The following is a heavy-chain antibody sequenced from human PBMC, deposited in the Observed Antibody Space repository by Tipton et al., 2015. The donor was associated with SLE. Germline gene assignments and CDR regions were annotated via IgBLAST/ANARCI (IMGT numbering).Heavy chain of an antibody. CDR1: GGSISSGSYY. J-gene: IGHJ4*02. V-gene: IGHV4-61*02. D-gene: IGHD3/OR15-3a*01. CDR2: IYTSGST. Sequence: TLSLTCTVSGGSISSGSYYWSWIRQPAGKGLEWIGRIYTSGSTNYNPSLKSRVTISVDTSKNQFSLKLSSVTAADTAVYYCARDQTRGRYFDYWGQGTLVTVSS. CDR3: ARDQTRGRYFDY.